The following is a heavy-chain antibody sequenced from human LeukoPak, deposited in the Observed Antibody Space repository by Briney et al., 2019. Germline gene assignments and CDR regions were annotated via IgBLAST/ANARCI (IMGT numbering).Heavy chain of an antibody. CDR1: GFNFDDYA. Sequence: GGSLRLSCAVSGFNFDDYAMHWVRQAPGRGLEWVSGINWKTGNGIYADSVKGRFTISRDNAKNSLYLQMSSLRAEDTALYCTRQAARWQFDLWGRGTLLTVSS. D-gene: IGHD1-1*01. CDR2: INWKTGNG. CDR3: RQAARWQFDL. J-gene: IGHJ2*01. V-gene: IGHV3-9*01.